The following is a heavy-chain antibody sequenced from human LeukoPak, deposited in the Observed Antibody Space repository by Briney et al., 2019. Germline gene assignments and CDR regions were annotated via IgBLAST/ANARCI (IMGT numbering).Heavy chain of an antibody. D-gene: IGHD3-10*01. Sequence: GGSLRLSCAVSGFTFSNYNMNWVRQAPGKGLEWVSSISSSSSYIYYADSVKGRFTISRDNAKNSLYLQMNSLRAEDTAVYYCARAFRIGLTPTMGFDPWGQGTLVTVSS. CDR2: ISSSSSYI. CDR1: GFTFSNYN. CDR3: ARAFRIGLTPTMGFDP. J-gene: IGHJ5*02. V-gene: IGHV3-21*04.